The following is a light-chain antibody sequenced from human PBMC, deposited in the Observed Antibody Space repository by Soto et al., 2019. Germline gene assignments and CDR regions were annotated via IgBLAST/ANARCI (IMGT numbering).Light chain of an antibody. V-gene: IGKV4-1*01. CDR1: QSVLYSSNNKNY. CDR3: QQYHTAPSWT. Sequence: DIVMTQSPDSLAVSLGERATINCKSSQSVLYSSNNKNYLAWYPQKPGQPPKLLIYWASTRESGVPDRFSGSGYGTDFTLTISNLQAEDVAVYYCQQYHTAPSWTFGQGTKVEIK. CDR2: WAS. J-gene: IGKJ1*01.